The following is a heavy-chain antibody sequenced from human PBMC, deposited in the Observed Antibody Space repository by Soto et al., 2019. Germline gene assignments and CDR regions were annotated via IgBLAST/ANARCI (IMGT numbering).Heavy chain of an antibody. CDR3: ARDTTGWVQY. Sequence: EVQLVESGGDLVQPGGSLRLSCAASGFTFRSYTMHWVRQAPGKGLEYVSSIKSNGGNTYYADSVKGRFTISRDDSKNTVYLQMGSLRADDMAIYYCARDTTGWVQYWGRGTLVTVSS. CDR1: GFTFRSYT. J-gene: IGHJ4*02. CDR2: IKSNGGNT. D-gene: IGHD6-19*01. V-gene: IGHV3-64*07.